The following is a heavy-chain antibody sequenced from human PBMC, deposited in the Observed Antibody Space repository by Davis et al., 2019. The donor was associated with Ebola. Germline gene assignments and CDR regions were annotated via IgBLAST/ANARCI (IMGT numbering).Heavy chain of an antibody. D-gene: IGHD2-15*01. CDR2: ISAYNGNT. CDR3: ARDPPVVAAPLSDY. Sequence: AASVKVSCKTSGYTFTNYGISWVRQAPGQGLEWMGWISAYNGNTNYAQKLQGRVTMTTDTSTSTAYMELRGLRSDDTAVYYCARDPPVVAAPLSDYWGQGTLVTVSS. CDR1: GYTFTNYG. J-gene: IGHJ4*02. V-gene: IGHV1-18*01.